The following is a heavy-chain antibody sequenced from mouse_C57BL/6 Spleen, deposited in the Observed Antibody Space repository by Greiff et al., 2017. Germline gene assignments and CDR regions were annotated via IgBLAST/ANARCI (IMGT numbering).Heavy chain of an antibody. CDR2: IDPSDSYT. Sequence: QVQLQQPGAELVKPGASVKLSCKASGYTFNSYWMQWVKQRPGQGLEWIGEIDPSDSYTNYNQKFKGKATLTVDTSSSTAYKQLSSLTSEDSAVFYCARRHYSNTWFAYWGQGTLVTVSA. V-gene: IGHV1-50*01. CDR1: GYTFNSYW. J-gene: IGHJ3*01. D-gene: IGHD2-5*01. CDR3: ARRHYSNTWFAY.